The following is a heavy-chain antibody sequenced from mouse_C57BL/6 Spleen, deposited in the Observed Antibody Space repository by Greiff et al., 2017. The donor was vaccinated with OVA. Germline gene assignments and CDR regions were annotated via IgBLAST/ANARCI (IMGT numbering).Heavy chain of an antibody. CDR3: ARRDYYDYDGYAMDY. V-gene: IGHV8-12*01. J-gene: IGHJ4*01. CDR1: GFSLSTSGMG. D-gene: IGHD2-4*01. Sequence: QVQLKESGPGILQSSQTLSLTCSFSGFSLSTSGMGVSWIRQPSGKGLEWLAHIYWDDDKRYNPSLKSRLTISKDTSRNQVFLKITSVDTADTATYYCARRDYYDYDGYAMDYWGQGTSVTVSS. CDR2: IYWDDDK.